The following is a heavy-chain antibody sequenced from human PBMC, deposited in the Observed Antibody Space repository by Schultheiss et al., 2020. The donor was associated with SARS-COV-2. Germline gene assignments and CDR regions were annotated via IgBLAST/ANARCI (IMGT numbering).Heavy chain of an antibody. D-gene: IGHD3-9*01. V-gene: IGHV3-30-3*01. CDR1: GFTFSSYA. J-gene: IGHJ6*02. Sequence: GGSLRLSCAASGFTFSSYAMHWVRQAPGKGLEWVAVISYDGSNKYYADSVKGRFTISRDNSKNTLYLQMNSLRAEDTAVYYCAREYYDILTGSVFGMDVWGQGTTVTVSS. CDR3: AREYYDILTGSVFGMDV. CDR2: ISYDGSNK.